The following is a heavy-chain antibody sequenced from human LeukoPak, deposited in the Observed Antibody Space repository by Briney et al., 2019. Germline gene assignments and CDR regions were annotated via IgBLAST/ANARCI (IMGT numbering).Heavy chain of an antibody. CDR1: GFTFSNYW. V-gene: IGHV3-74*01. D-gene: IGHD3-3*01. J-gene: IGHJ4*02. CDR3: VSGSLQSGYNFDY. CDR2: IKYDGSAT. Sequence: GGSLRLSCAASGFTFSNYWVHWIRQVPGKGLVWVSHIKYDGSATNYADSVKGRFTISRDNAKNTLYLQMNSLRAEDTAVYFCVSGSLQSGYNFDYWGQGALVTVSS.